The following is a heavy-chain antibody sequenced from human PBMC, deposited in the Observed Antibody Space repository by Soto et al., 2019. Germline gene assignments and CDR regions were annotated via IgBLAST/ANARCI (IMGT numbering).Heavy chain of an antibody. V-gene: IGHV4-34*01. D-gene: IGHD4-17*01. J-gene: IGHJ4*02. CDR2: TNHSGRT. CDR3: ARGRRTAVTIDY. CDR1: GGSFSGYY. Sequence: QVQLQQWGAGLLKPSETLSLTCAVYGGSFSGYYWSWIRQPPGKGLEWIGETNHSGRTNYNPSLKSRVTISVDTSKNQFSPKLNSVTAADTAVYYCARGRRTAVTIDYWGQGTLVTVSS.